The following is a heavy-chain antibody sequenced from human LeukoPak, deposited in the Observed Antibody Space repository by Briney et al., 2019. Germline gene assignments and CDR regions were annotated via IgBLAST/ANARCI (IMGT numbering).Heavy chain of an antibody. CDR2: ISGSGGST. J-gene: IGHJ4*02. D-gene: IGHD1-26*01. V-gene: IGHV3-23*01. CDR3: AKRRLYTSGSYVLGY. Sequence: PGGSLRLSCAASGFTFSSYGMSWVRRAPGKGLEWVSAISGSGGSTYYADSVKGRFTISRDNSKNTLYLQMNSLRAEDTAVYYCAKRRLYTSGSYVLGYWGQGTLVTVSS. CDR1: GFTFSSYG.